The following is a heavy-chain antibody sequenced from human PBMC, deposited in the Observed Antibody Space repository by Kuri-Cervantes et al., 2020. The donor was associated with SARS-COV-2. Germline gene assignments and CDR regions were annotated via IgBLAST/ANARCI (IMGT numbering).Heavy chain of an antibody. D-gene: IGHD7-27*01. Sequence: ASVKVSCKASGNTFTSFGISWVRQAPGQGLEWMGWISAYNAYTDYAQKFKGRATMTTDTTTSTAYMELRRLTSDDTAIYYCAGSVTGDLGDYWGQGTLVTVSS. V-gene: IGHV1-18*01. CDR3: AGSVTGDLGDY. CDR2: ISAYNAYT. CDR1: GNTFTSFG. J-gene: IGHJ4*02.